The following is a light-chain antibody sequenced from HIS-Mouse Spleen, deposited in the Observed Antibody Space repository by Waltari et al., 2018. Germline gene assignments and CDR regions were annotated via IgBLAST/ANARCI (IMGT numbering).Light chain of an antibody. CDR1: NMGRKS. J-gene: IGLJ1*01. CDR3: QVWDSSSDRV. CDR2: DVG. V-gene: IGLV3-21*02. Sequence: SYVLTQPPSVSVAPGQTARITCGGNNMGRKSVHWYQQKPGQAPVLVVYDVGDRPSGIPERFSGSNSGNTATLTISRVEAGDEADYYCQVWDSSSDRVFGTGTKVTVL.